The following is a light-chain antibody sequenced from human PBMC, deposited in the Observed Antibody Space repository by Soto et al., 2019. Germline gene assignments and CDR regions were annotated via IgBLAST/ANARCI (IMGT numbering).Light chain of an antibody. CDR2: DAS. V-gene: IGKV1-5*01. CDR3: QQYSSYSLT. CDR1: QSIRNS. J-gene: IGKJ1*01. Sequence: DIQMTQSPSTLSASIGDRVTLTCRASQSIRNSLAWYQQKPGQAPRLLIFDASRLESGVPSRLSGSGSGTEFTLTISSLQSDDFATYYCQQYSSYSLTFGQGTKVEFK.